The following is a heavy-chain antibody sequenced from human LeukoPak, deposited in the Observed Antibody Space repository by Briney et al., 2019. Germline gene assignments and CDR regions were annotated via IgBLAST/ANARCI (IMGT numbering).Heavy chain of an antibody. D-gene: IGHD3-22*01. Sequence: GGSLRLSCAASGFTFSSYAMHWVRQAPGKGLEWVAVISYDGSNKYYADSVKGRFTISRDNSKNTLYLQMNSLRAEDTAVYHCAREVGYWYYWGQGTLVTVSS. J-gene: IGHJ4*02. CDR3: AREVGYWYY. V-gene: IGHV3-30*04. CDR2: ISYDGSNK. CDR1: GFTFSSYA.